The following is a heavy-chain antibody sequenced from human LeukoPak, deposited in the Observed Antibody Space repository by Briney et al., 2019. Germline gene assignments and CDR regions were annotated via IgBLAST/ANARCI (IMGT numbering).Heavy chain of an antibody. V-gene: IGHV3-23*01. J-gene: IGHJ5*02. CDR3: ARDVSTFLGGGDS. D-gene: IGHD3-3*02. Sequence: GGSLRLSCAASGFSFSTFAMTWYRQAPGKGLEWVSTTTDTGGTTHSAHAVEGRYTMSRDNFKNTLYLQVNSLRAQHTPLFDCARDVSTFLGGGDSWGLGTLVTVSS. CDR1: GFSFSTFA. CDR2: TTDTGGTT.